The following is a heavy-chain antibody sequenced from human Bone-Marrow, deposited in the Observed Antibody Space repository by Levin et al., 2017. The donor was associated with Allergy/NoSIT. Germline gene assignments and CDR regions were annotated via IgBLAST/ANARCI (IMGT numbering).Heavy chain of an antibody. CDR1: GFTFSNVW. D-gene: IGHD2-21*02. CDR2: IKSKTDGGTT. J-gene: IGHJ6*02. V-gene: IGHV3-15*01. CDR3: TTWFLVVAPAIPYYYYGMDV. Sequence: GGSLRLSCAASGFTFSNVWMSWVRQAPGKGLEWVGRIKSKTDGGTTDYAALVKGRFIISRDDSKNTLYLQMNSLTPEDTALYYCTTWFLVVAPAIPYYYYGMDVWGQGTTVTVSS.